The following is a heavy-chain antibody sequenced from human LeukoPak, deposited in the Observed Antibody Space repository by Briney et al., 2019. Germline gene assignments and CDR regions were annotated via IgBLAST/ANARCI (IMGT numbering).Heavy chain of an antibody. CDR2: ISYDGSNK. Sequence: GGSLRLSCAASGFTFSSYGMHWVRQAPGKGLEWVAVISYDGSNKYYADSVKGRFTISRDNSKNTLYLQMNSLRAEDTAVYYCAKENRRGYYFDYWGQGTLVTVSS. V-gene: IGHV3-30*18. CDR1: GFTFSSYG. J-gene: IGHJ4*02. D-gene: IGHD3-16*01. CDR3: AKENRRGYYFDY.